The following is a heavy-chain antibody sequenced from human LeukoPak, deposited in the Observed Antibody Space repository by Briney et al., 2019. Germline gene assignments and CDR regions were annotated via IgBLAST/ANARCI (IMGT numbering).Heavy chain of an antibody. CDR2: INPSGGST. V-gene: IGHV1-46*01. CDR1: GGTSSSFG. J-gene: IGHJ6*02. CDR3: ARDPNHLAGMDV. Sequence: GASVKVSCKASGGTSSSFGINWVRQAPGQGLEWMGIINPSGGSTSYAQKFQGRVTMTRDTSTSTVYMELSSLRSEDTAVYYCARDPNHLAGMDVWGQGTTVTVSS.